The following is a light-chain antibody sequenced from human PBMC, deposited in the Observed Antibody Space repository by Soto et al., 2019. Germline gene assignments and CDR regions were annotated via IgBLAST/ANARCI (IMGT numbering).Light chain of an antibody. CDR3: SSYTSGSTLYV. Sequence: QSVLTQPASVSGSPGQSITISCTGTSSDVGGYNYVSWYQQHPGKAPKVMIYEVSHRPSGVSHRFSGSRSGNTASLTISGLQAEDEADYYCSSYTSGSTLYVFGTGTKLTVL. CDR1: SSDVGGYNY. CDR2: EVS. J-gene: IGLJ1*01. V-gene: IGLV2-14*01.